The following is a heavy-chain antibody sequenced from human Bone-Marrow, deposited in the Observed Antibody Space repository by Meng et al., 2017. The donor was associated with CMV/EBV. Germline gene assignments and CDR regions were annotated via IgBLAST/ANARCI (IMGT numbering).Heavy chain of an antibody. D-gene: IGHD1-26*01. V-gene: IGHV1-69*10. CDR3: VSSGSYQDAFDI. CDR1: GGTFSSYA. Sequence: SVTVSCKASGGTFSSYAISWVRQAPGQGLEWMGGIIPILGIANYAQKFQGRVTITVDKSTSTAYMELSSLRSEDTAVYYCVSSGSYQDAFDIWGQGTMVTVSS. J-gene: IGHJ3*02. CDR2: IIPILGIA.